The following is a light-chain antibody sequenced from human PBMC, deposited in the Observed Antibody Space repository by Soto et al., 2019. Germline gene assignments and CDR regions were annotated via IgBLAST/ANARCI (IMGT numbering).Light chain of an antibody. V-gene: IGKV3-20*01. Sequence: EIVLTQSPGTLSLSPGERATLSCRASQSVSSSYLAWYQQKPRQAPRLLIYGASSRATGIPVRFSGSGSVTDFTLTISRLEPEDFSVYYCQQYGSAPPMYTFGQGTKLEIK. CDR3: QQYGSAPPMYT. J-gene: IGKJ2*01. CDR1: QSVSSSY. CDR2: GAS.